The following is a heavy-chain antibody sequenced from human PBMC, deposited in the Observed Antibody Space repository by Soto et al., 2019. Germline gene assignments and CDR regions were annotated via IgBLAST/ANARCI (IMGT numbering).Heavy chain of an antibody. J-gene: IGHJ6*02. V-gene: IGHV1-69*13. D-gene: IGHD1-26*01. Sequence: ASVKVSCKASGGTFSSYAISWVRQAPGQGLERMGGIIPIFGTANYAQKFQGRVTITADESTSTAYMELSSLRSEDTAVYYCARRAGGELPGLPPSYGMDVWGQGTTVTVSS. CDR2: IIPIFGTA. CDR1: GGTFSSYA. CDR3: ARRAGGELPGLPPSYGMDV.